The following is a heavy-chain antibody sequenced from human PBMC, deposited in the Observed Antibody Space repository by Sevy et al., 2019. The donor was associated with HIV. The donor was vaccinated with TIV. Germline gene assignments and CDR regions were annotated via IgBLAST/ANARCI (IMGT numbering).Heavy chain of an antibody. V-gene: IGHV3-21*01. J-gene: IGHJ6*02. D-gene: IGHD6-13*01. CDR2: ISSSSSYI. CDR3: ARGVTAAAPPRYGMDV. CDR1: GFTFSGYS. Sequence: GGSLRLSCAASGFTFSGYSMNWVRQAPGKGLEWVSSISSSSSYIYYADSVKGRFTISRDNAKNSLYLQMNSLRAEDTAVYYCARGVTAAAPPRYGMDVWGQGTTVTVSS.